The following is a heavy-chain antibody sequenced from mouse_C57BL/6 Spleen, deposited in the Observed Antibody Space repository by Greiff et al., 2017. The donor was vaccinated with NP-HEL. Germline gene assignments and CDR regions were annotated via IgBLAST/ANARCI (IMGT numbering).Heavy chain of an antibody. CDR2: ISDGGSYT. J-gene: IGHJ1*03. Sequence: EVHLVESGGGLVKPGGSLKLSCAASGFTFSSYAMSWVRQTPEKRLEWVATISDGGSYTYYPDNVKGRFTISRDNAKNNLYLQMSHLKSEDTAMYYCARGYSNYRYFDVWGTGTTVTVSS. D-gene: IGHD2-5*01. CDR1: GFTFSSYA. V-gene: IGHV5-4*01. CDR3: ARGYSNYRYFDV.